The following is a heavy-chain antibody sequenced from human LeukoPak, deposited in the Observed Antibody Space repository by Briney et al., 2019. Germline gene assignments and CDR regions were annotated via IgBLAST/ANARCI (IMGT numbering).Heavy chain of an antibody. Sequence: SETLSLTCTVSGGSITNNYWAWIRQPPGKGLEWIGYTHYSGSTNYNPSLKSRVTISVDTSKNQFSLKLSSVTAADTAVYYCARDQLPSRSVAYYYYGMDVWGQGTTVTVSS. CDR1: GGSITNNY. CDR2: THYSGST. D-gene: IGHD1-26*01. J-gene: IGHJ6*02. CDR3: ARDQLPSRSVAYYYYGMDV. V-gene: IGHV4-59*01.